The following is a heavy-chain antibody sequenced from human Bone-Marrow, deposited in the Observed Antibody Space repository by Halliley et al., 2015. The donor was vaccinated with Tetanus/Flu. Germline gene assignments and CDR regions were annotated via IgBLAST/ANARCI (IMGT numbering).Heavy chain of an antibody. Sequence: WMGTIFPGDSDTKHPPPSQGQVPISADKSISTAYLQWSSLRASDTAIYYCAAFEFSSSDFDYWGQGTPVTVSS. J-gene: IGHJ4*02. CDR2: IFPGDSDT. CDR3: AAFEFSSSDFDY. V-gene: IGHV5-51*01. D-gene: IGHD2-15*01.